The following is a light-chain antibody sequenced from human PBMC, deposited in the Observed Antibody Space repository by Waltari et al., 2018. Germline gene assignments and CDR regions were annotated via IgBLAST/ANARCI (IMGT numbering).Light chain of an antibody. V-gene: IGKV3-20*01. CDR2: GTS. CDR3: QQYGRT. J-gene: IGKJ1*01. CDR1: QSVSSY. Sequence: IVLTQSPDTLSLSPGERAALSCRASQSVSSYLAWYQHKPGQAPRLLIHGTSSRATGVPDRFSGSGSGTDFTLTISGLEPEDFAVYYCQQYGRTFGQGTKVEVK.